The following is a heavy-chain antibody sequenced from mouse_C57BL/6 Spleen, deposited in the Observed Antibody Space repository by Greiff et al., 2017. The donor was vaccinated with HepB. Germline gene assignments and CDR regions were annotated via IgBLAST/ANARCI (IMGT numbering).Heavy chain of an antibody. CDR2: IHPNSGST. D-gene: IGHD1-1*01. Sequence: VQLQQPGAELVKPGASVKLSCKASGYTFTSYWMHWVKQRPGQGLEWIGMIHPNSGSTNYNEKFKSKATLTVDKSSSTAYMQLSSLTSEDSAVYYCARSVYYYGSSYGYYAMDYWGQGTSVTVSS. V-gene: IGHV1-64*01. J-gene: IGHJ4*01. CDR1: GYTFTSYW. CDR3: ARSVYYYGSSYGYYAMDY.